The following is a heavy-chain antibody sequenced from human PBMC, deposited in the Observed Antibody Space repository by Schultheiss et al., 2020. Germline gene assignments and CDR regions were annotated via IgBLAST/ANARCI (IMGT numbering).Heavy chain of an antibody. CDR1: GGSISSYY. D-gene: IGHD3-10*01. Sequence: SETLSLTCTVSGGSISSYYWSWIRQPPGKGLEWIGYIYYSGSTNYNPSLKSRVTISVDTSKNQFSLKLSSVTAADTAVYYCARHYGGSGSYYNGFYGMDVWGQGTTVTVSS. V-gene: IGHV4-59*08. CDR3: ARHYGGSGSYYNGFYGMDV. CDR2: IYYSGST. J-gene: IGHJ6*02.